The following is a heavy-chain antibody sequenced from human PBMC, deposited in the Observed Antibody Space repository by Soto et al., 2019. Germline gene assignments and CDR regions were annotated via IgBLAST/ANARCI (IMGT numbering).Heavy chain of an antibody. D-gene: IGHD4-17*01. CDR3: AKDYSTVTTDPLSVVLFDY. CDR1: GFTFSSYA. J-gene: IGHJ4*02. Sequence: GGSLRLSCAASGFTFSSYAMSWVRQAPGKGLEWVSIITSDGRTHYADSVKGRFTISRDNSKNTVYLQMNSLRAEDTAVYYCAKDYSTVTTDPLSVVLFDYWGQGALVTVSS. V-gene: IGHV3-23*01. CDR2: ITSDGRT.